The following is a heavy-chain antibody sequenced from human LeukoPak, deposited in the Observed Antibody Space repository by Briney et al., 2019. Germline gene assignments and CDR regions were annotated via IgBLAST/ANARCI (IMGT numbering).Heavy chain of an antibody. Sequence: ASVKVSCKASGYAFTNYAIQWVRQAPGQRLEWMGWINAGNGHTRYSPKFQGRVTIVRDTSASTAYMDLSSLTSEDTALYYCARGQWVGTTQAYYLQYWGQGTLVAVSS. CDR1: GYAFTNYA. CDR3: ARGQWVGTTQAYYLQY. D-gene: IGHD1-26*01. CDR2: INAGNGHT. V-gene: IGHV1-3*01. J-gene: IGHJ4*02.